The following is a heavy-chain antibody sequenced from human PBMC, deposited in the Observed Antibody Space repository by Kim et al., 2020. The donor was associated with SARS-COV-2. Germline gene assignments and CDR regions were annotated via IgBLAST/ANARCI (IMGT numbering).Heavy chain of an antibody. D-gene: IGHD6-13*01. CDR1: GDTFNSYP. J-gene: IGHJ4*02. Sequence: SVKVSCTASGDTFNSYPSSWVRQAPGQGLEWMGGISPILGTGNYAQKFEGRVTITADESTGTAYMELRSLRSEDTAVYYCAREGSWGVDYWGQGNLVTV. V-gene: IGHV1-69*13. CDR3: AREGSWGVDY. CDR2: ISPILGTG.